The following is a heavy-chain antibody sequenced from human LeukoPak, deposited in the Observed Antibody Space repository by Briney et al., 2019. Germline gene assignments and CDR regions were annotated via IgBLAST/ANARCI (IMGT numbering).Heavy chain of an antibody. CDR2: SYDGSNT. CDR1: GLTVSTAL. Sequence: GGSLRLSCRVSGLTVSTALMDWVRQAPGKGLEWGSLSYDGSNTVYADSVKGRFTISRDTSKNTLYLQMNSLRAEDTAVYYCARDDSSGYYSKGFDYWGQGTLVTVSS. CDR3: ARDDSSGYYSKGFDY. D-gene: IGHD3-22*01. J-gene: IGHJ4*02. V-gene: IGHV3-30*03.